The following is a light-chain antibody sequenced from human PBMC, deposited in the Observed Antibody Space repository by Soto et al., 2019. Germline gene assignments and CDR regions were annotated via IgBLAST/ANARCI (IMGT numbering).Light chain of an antibody. V-gene: IGKV1-39*01. J-gene: IGKJ5*01. CDR3: QQSYSTPLIT. CDR2: AAS. Sequence: DIQITQSPSSLSAYVGDRVTITCRASQSISSYLNWYQQKPGKAPKLLIYAASSLQSGVPSRFSGSGSGTDFTLTISSLKPEDFATYYCQQSYSTPLITFGQGTRMEIK. CDR1: QSISSY.